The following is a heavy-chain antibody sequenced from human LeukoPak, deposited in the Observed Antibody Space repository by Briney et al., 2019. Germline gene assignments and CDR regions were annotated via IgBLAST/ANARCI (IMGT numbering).Heavy chain of an antibody. CDR3: ARGGYSGYDFPFDY. J-gene: IGHJ4*02. Sequence: PGGSLRLSCAASGFTFSSYSMNWVRQAPGKGLEWVSSISSSSSYIYYADSVKGRFTISRDNAKNSLYLQMNSLRAEDTAVYYCARGGYSGYDFPFDYWGQGTLVTVSS. D-gene: IGHD5-12*01. V-gene: IGHV3-21*01. CDR2: ISSSSSYI. CDR1: GFTFSSYS.